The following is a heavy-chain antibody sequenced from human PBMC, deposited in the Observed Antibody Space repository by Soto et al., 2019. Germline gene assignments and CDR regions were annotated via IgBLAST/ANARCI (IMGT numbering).Heavy chain of an antibody. CDR1: GDTFSSYA. CDR2: IIPMFGTA. D-gene: IGHD3-22*01. CDR3: ARVGPAHYYDSSGYYSPLDY. Sequence: QVQLVQSGAEVKKPGSSVKVSCKASGDTFSSYAINWVRQAPGQGLEWMGGIIPMFGTANYAQKFKGRVTITVGESTSTVDMELSSLRSEDTAVYYCARVGPAHYYDSSGYYSPLDYWGQGTLVTVS. V-gene: IGHV1-69*01. J-gene: IGHJ4*02.